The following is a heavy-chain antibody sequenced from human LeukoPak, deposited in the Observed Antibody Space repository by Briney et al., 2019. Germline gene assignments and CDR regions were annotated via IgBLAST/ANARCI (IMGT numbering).Heavy chain of an antibody. Sequence: GKSLRLSCAASGFTFSNYVMHWVRQAPGKGLEWVAFISYDGSNKYYADSVKGRFTISRDNSKNTLYLQMNSLRDEDTAVYYCARLLSPRYGMDVWGQGTTVTVSS. J-gene: IGHJ6*02. CDR1: GFTFSNYV. D-gene: IGHD3-16*02. CDR3: ARLLSPRYGMDV. CDR2: ISYDGSNK. V-gene: IGHV3-30-3*01.